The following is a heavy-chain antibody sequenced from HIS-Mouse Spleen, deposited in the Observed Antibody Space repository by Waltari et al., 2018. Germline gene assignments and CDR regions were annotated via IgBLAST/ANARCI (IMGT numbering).Heavy chain of an antibody. D-gene: IGHD1-26*01. CDR2: INHSGST. J-gene: IGHJ4*02. V-gene: IGHV4-34*01. CDR1: GGSFSGYY. CDR3: ARMGPASGSYGDY. Sequence: QVQLQQWGAGLLKPSETLSLTCAVYGGSFSGYYWSWIRQPPGKGLEWIGEINHSGSTNNNPSLKSRVTISVDTSKNQFSLKLSSVTAAETAVYYCARMGPASGSYGDYWGQGTLVTVSS.